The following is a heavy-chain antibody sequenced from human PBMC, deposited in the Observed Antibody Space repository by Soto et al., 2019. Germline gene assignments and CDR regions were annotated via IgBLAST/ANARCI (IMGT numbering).Heavy chain of an antibody. CDR3: TRHPGNYDFWSGYKDWYFDL. V-gene: IGHV3-73*01. J-gene: IGHJ2*01. D-gene: IGHD3-3*01. Sequence: GGSLRLSCAASGFTFRGSAMHWVRQASGKGLEWVGRIRSKANSYATAYAASVKGRFTISRDDSKNTAYLQMNSLKTEDTAVYYCTRHPGNYDFWSGYKDWYFDLWGRGTLVTVSS. CDR2: IRSKANSYAT. CDR1: GFTFRGSA.